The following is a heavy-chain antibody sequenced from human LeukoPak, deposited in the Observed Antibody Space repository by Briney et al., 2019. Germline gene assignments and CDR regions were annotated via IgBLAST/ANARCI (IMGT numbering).Heavy chain of an antibody. V-gene: IGHV3-30-3*01. D-gene: IGHD6-19*01. Sequence: GRSLRLSCAASGFTFSSYAMHWVRQAPGKGLEWVAVISYDGGNKYYADSVKGRFTISRDNSKNTLYLQMNSLRAEDTAVYYCARAYRGYSSGWYSGGPAYWGQGTLVTVSS. CDR3: ARAYRGYSSGWYSGGPAY. J-gene: IGHJ4*02. CDR1: GFTFSSYA. CDR2: ISYDGGNK.